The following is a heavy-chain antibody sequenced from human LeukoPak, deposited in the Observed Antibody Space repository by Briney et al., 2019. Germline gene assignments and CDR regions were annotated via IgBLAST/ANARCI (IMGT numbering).Heavy chain of an antibody. Sequence: PGGSLRLSCAASGFTFSSYAMSWVRQAPGKGLEWVSGIGRSGADTYYTDSVKGRFTISRDNSKNTLYLQMNSLRAEDTAVYYCARDKRRSEWLGNLDYWGQGTLVTVSS. J-gene: IGHJ4*02. CDR2: IGRSGADT. CDR1: GFTFSSYA. V-gene: IGHV3-23*01. D-gene: IGHD6-19*01. CDR3: ARDKRRSEWLGNLDY.